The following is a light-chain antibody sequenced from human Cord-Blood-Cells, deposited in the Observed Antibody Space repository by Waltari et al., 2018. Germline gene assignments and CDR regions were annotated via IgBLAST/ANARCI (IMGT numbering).Light chain of an antibody. V-gene: IGKV4-1*01. CDR1: QSVLYSYNNKNY. Sequence: DIVMTQSPDSLAVSLGERTTINCKSSQSVLYSYNNKNYLAWYQQKPRQPAKLLMYWVSLQESGMPDKIMWSRHVTDSTLTISSLPAEDVAVYYCQKYYSMSPAYGQATKFKIK. CDR3: QKYYSMSPA. CDR2: WVS. J-gene: IGKJ1*01.